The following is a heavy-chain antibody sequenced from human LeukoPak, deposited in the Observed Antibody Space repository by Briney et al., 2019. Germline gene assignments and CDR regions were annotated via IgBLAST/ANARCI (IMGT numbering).Heavy chain of an antibody. CDR2: IKQDGSEK. V-gene: IGHV3-7*01. D-gene: IGHD2-2*01. Sequence: GGSLRLSCAASGFTFSSYWMSWVRQASGKGLEWVANIKQDGSEKYYVDSVKGRFTISRDNAKNSLYLQMNSLRAEDTAVYYCARDLKDCSSTSCYYYYYYGMDVWGQGTTVTVSS. CDR3: ARDLKDCSSTSCYYYYYYGMDV. J-gene: IGHJ6*02. CDR1: GFTFSSYW.